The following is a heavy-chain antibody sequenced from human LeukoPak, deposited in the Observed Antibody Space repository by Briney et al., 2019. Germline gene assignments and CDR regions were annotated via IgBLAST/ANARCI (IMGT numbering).Heavy chain of an antibody. CDR3: ARYSSSGKGDY. CDR1: GYSISRGYY. D-gene: IGHD6-13*01. Sequence: SETLSLTCSVSGYSISRGYYWGWIRQPSGKGLEWIGNIYHGGSTYYNSSLKSRVTMSVDTSKNQFSLQLSSVTAADTAVYYCARYSSSGKGDYWGQGTLVTVSS. V-gene: IGHV4-38-2*01. CDR2: IYHGGST. J-gene: IGHJ4*02.